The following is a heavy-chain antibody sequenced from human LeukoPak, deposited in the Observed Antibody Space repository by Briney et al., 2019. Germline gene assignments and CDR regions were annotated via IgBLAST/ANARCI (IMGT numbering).Heavy chain of an antibody. J-gene: IGHJ4*02. CDR2: ISAYNGNT. V-gene: IGHV1-18*04. CDR3: ARVAIGVVVAATSGSIDY. Sequence: ASVKVSCKASGYTFTSYGISWVRQAPGQGLEWMGWISAYNGNTNYAQKLQGRVTMTTDTSTSTAYMELRSLRSDDTAVYYCARVAIGVVVAATSGSIDYWDQGTLVTVSS. D-gene: IGHD2-15*01. CDR1: GYTFTSYG.